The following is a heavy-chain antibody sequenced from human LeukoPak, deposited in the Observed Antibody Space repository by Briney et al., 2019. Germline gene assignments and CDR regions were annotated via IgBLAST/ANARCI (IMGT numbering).Heavy chain of an antibody. CDR2: IYHSGST. CDR3: ARAKTYYYDSSGYYKVSLFDY. J-gene: IGHJ4*02. Sequence: PSETLSLTCTVSGGSISSYYWSWIRQPPGKGLEWIGYIYHSGSTYYNPSLKSRVTISVDRSKNQFSLKLSSVTAADTAVYYCARAKTYYYDSSGYYKVSLFDYWGQGTLVTVSS. D-gene: IGHD3-22*01. V-gene: IGHV4-59*12. CDR1: GGSISSYY.